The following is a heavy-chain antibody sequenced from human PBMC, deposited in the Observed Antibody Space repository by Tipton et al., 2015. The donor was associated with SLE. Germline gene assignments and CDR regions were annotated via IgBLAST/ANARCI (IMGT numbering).Heavy chain of an antibody. Sequence: TLSLTCTVSGGSVSSGSYYWSWIRQPPGKGLEWIGYIYYSGSTNYNPSLKSRVTISVDTSKNQFSLKLRSVTAADTAVYYCARDRGGSEYYYGMDVWGQGTTVTVSS. CDR3: ARDRGGSEYYYGMDV. D-gene: IGHD2-15*01. J-gene: IGHJ6*02. V-gene: IGHV4-61*01. CDR1: GGSVSSGSYY. CDR2: IYYSGST.